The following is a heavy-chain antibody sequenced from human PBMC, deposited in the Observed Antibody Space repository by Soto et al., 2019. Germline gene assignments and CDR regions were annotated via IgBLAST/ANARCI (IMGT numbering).Heavy chain of an antibody. Sequence: SETLSLTCVVSGDFISNYYWRWIRQPPGKGLEWIGDVSSSGSTNYNPSLKSRVTVSLDTSKSQFSLRLRAVTAADTAVYYCARHDYIWGSHAYWGQGILVTVSS. CDR2: VSSSGST. CDR3: ARHDYIWGSHAY. J-gene: IGHJ4*02. V-gene: IGHV4-59*08. D-gene: IGHD3-16*01. CDR1: GDFISNYY.